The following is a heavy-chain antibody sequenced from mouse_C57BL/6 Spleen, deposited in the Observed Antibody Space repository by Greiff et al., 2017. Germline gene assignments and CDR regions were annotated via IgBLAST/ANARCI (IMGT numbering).Heavy chain of an antibody. CDR3: ARGRDGSFDY. J-gene: IGHJ2*01. Sequence: QVQLQQSGPELVKPGASVKISCKASGYAFSSSWMNWVQQRPGQGLEWIGRIYPGDGDTNSNGKFKGKATLPADKSSSTAYMQLSSLTSEDSAVYFCARGRDGSFDYWGQGTTLTVSS. D-gene: IGHD1-1*01. CDR2: IYPGDGDT. V-gene: IGHV1-82*01. CDR1: GYAFSSSW.